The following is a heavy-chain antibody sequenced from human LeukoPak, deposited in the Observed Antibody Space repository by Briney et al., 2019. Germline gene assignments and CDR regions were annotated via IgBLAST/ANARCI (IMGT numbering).Heavy chain of an antibody. CDR3: AKVRTRGSGIWHKYNWFDP. Sequence: GGSLRLSCATSGFTFSSYAMSWVRQAPGKGLEWVSAISGSGGSTYYADSVEGRFTISRDNSKNTLYLQMNSLRAEDTAVYYCAKVRTRGSGIWHKYNWFDPWGQGTLVTVSS. CDR1: GFTFSSYA. CDR2: ISGSGGST. V-gene: IGHV3-23*01. J-gene: IGHJ5*02. D-gene: IGHD3-10*01.